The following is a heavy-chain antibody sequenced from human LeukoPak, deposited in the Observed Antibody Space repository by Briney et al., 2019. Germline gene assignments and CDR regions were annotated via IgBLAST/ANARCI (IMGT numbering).Heavy chain of an antibody. J-gene: IGHJ3*02. Sequence: PSETLSLTCTVSGYSISSGFYWGWIRQPPGKGLEWIGYIYYSGSTNYNPSLKSRVTISVDTSKNQFSLKLSSVTAADTAVYYCARDSRSFDIWGQGTIVTVSS. D-gene: IGHD3-3*01. CDR2: IYYSGST. V-gene: IGHV4-61*01. CDR3: ARDSRSFDI. CDR1: GYSISSGFY.